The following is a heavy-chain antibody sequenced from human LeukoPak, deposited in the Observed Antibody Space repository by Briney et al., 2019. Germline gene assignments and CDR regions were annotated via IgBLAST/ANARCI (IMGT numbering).Heavy chain of an antibody. CDR1: GGSVSSGSYY. D-gene: IGHD1-26*01. V-gene: IGHV4-39*07. CDR2: IYYSGST. Sequence: TSETLSLTCTVSGGSVSSGSYYWGWIRQPPGKGLEWIGNIYYSGSTYYNPSLKSRVTISVETSKNRFSLKLSSVTAADTAVYYCARDGRFPPEVLPRYFDYWGQGTLVTVSS. CDR3: ARDGRFPPEVLPRYFDY. J-gene: IGHJ4*02.